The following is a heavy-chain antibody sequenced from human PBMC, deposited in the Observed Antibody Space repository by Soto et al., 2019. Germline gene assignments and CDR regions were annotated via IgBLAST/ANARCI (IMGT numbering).Heavy chain of an antibody. Sequence: GGSLRLSCAASGFTFSSYSMNWVRQAPGKGLEWVSSISSSSSYIYYADSVKGRFTISRDNAKNSLYLQMNSLRAEGTAVYYCARDSGSSSYYYYGMDVWGQGTTVTVSS. CDR3: ARDSGSSSYYYYGMDV. V-gene: IGHV3-21*01. J-gene: IGHJ6*02. CDR1: GFTFSSYS. CDR2: ISSSSSYI. D-gene: IGHD6-6*01.